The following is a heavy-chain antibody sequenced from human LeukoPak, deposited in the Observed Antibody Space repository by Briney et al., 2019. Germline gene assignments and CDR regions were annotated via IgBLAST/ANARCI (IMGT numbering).Heavy chain of an antibody. V-gene: IGHV3-48*03. J-gene: IGHJ6*02. CDR3: AKNYDFWSGYPDYYYYGMDV. CDR1: GFTFSSYE. D-gene: IGHD3-3*01. Sequence: PGGSLRLSCAASGFTFSSYEMNWVRQAPGKGLEWVSYISSSGSIIYYADSVKGRFTISRDNAKNSLYLQMNSLRAEDTAVYYCAKNYDFWSGYPDYYYYGMDVWGQGTTVTVSS. CDR2: ISSSGSII.